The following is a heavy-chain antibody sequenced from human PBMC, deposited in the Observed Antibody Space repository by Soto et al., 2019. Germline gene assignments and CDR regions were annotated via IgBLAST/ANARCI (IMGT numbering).Heavy chain of an antibody. Sequence: SETLSLTCTVSGDSISSYYWNWIRQHPGKGLEWIGYIYYSGTTYYNPSLKSRVTISVDTSKNQFSLKLSSVTAADTAVYYCAASCVGCGGFNYYGMDVWGQGTTVTV. CDR1: GDSISSYY. CDR2: IYYSGTT. J-gene: IGHJ6*02. CDR3: AASCVGCGGFNYYGMDV. D-gene: IGHD2-21*01. V-gene: IGHV4-59*06.